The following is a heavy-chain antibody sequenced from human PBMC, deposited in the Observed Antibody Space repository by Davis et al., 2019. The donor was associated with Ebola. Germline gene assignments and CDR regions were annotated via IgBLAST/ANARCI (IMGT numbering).Heavy chain of an antibody. V-gene: IGHV1-18*01. J-gene: IGHJ6*04. D-gene: IGHD2-21*01. CDR2: FSSKSRP. CDR1: NETFLTYG. CDR3: ATNSVTYAGIDV. Sequence: ASVKVSCKASNETFLTYGIIWVRQAPGQGLEWVGIFSSKSRPQSADPFKGRLFLTADTFTSTVYLELRDLAPDDAAKYYCATNSVTYAGIDVWGEGTTITVSS.